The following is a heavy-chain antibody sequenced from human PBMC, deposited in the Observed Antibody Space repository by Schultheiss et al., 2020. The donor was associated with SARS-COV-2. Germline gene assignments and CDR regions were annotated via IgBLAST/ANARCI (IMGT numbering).Heavy chain of an antibody. V-gene: IGHV4-39*01. D-gene: IGHD6-19*01. CDR2: IYYSGST. CDR3: ARLRNTRGWGIAVHLYYFDY. J-gene: IGHJ4*02. Sequence: SETLSLTCTVSGGSISSSSFYWGWIRQPPGKGLEWIGSIYYSGSTYYNPSLKSRVTISVDTSKNQFSLKLSSVTAADTAVYYCARLRNTRGWGIAVHLYYFDYWGLGTLVTVAS. CDR1: GGSISSSSFY.